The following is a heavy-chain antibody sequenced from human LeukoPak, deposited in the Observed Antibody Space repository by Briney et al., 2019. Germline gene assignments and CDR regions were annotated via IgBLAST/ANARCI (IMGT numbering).Heavy chain of an antibody. CDR3: ARAGYQLLLDS. CDR2: TYYRSKWYN. CDR1: EDSVSSNSTA. J-gene: IGHJ4*02. Sequence: SQTLSLTCAISEDSVSSNSTAWHWIRQSPSRGLEWLGRTYYRSKWYNDYAVSVTSRITINPDTSKNQFSLQLNSVIPEDTAVYYCARAGYQLLLDSWGQGTLVTVSS. D-gene: IGHD2-2*01. V-gene: IGHV6-1*01.